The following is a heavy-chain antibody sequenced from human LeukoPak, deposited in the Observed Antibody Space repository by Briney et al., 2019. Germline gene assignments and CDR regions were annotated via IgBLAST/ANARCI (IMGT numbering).Heavy chain of an antibody. CDR1: GFTFSSYS. CDR3: AKDPQREWELLPNWFDP. Sequence: GGSLRLSCAASGFTFSSYSMNWVRQAPGKGLEWVSSISSSSSYIYYADSVKGRFTISRDNAKNSLYLQMNSLRAEDTAVYYCAKDPQREWELLPNWFDPWGQGTLVTVSS. V-gene: IGHV3-21*04. J-gene: IGHJ5*02. CDR2: ISSSSSYI. D-gene: IGHD1-26*01.